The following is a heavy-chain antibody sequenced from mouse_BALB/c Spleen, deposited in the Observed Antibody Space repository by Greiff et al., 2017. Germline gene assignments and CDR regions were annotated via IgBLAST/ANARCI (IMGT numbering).Heavy chain of an antibody. D-gene: IGHD2-4*01. CDR3: AKGIYYDPWYFDV. CDR2: INPYNDGT. CDR1: GYTFTSYV. Sequence: EVKLVESGPELVKPGASVKMSCKASGYTFTSYVMHWVKQKPGQGLEWIGYINPYNDGTKYNEKFKGKATLTSDKSSSTAYMELSSLTSEDSAVYYCAKGIYYDPWYFDVWGAGTTVTVSS. V-gene: IGHV1-14*01. J-gene: IGHJ1*01.